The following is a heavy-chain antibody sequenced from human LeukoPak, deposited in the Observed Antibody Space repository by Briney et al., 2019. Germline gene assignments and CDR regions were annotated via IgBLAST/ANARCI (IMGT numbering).Heavy chain of an antibody. CDR1: GFTFSSYG. V-gene: IGHV3-33*01. CDR3: ARGNRPAFDY. CDR2: IWYDGSHE. J-gene: IGHJ4*02. Sequence: GGSLRLSCAASGFTFSSYGMHWVRQAPGKGLEWVAVIWYDGSHENYADSVKGRFTISRDNSKNTLYLQMNSLRVEDTAVYYCARGNRPAFDYWGQGTLVTVSS. D-gene: IGHD1-14*01.